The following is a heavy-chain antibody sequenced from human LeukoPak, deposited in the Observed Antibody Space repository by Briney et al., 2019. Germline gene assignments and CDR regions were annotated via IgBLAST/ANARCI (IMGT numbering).Heavy chain of an antibody. CDR2: IYYSGST. V-gene: IGHV4-59*12. J-gene: IGHJ4*02. D-gene: IGHD3-10*01. CDR3: ARAPVIMVRGVVMPNNKGEIAYYFDF. Sequence: PSETLSLTCTVSGGSISNYYWSWIRQPPGKGLEWIGYIYYSGSTTYNPSLKSRVTMSVDTSKNQFSLKLTSVTAADTAVYYCARAPVIMVRGVVMPNNKGEIAYYFDFWGQGTLVTVSS. CDR1: GGSISNYY.